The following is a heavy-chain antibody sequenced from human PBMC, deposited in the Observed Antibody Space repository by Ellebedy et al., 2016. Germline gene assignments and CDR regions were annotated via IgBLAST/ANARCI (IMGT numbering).Heavy chain of an antibody. V-gene: IGHV3-30*18. CDR2: TSYDGTNK. CDR1: GFTFSHYG. D-gene: IGHD2-15*01. Sequence: GGSLRLSXAASGFTFSHYGIHWVRQVPGKGLEWVAVTSYDGTNKNYADSVKGRFTISRDNSKNTLYLQMNSLRAEDTAVYYCAKEPLGHVAATDYYSYYMDVWGKGTTVTVSS. J-gene: IGHJ6*03. CDR3: AKEPLGHVAATDYYSYYMDV.